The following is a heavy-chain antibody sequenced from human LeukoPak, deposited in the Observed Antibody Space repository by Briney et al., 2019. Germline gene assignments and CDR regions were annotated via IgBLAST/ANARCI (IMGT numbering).Heavy chain of an antibody. J-gene: IGHJ2*01. D-gene: IGHD6-13*01. CDR1: GGSISSGGYY. CDR3: ARRVGTAGSRYFDL. Sequence: SETLSLTCTVSGGSISSGGYYWSCIRQPPGKGLECIGYIYYSGTTNYNPSLKSRVTVSVDTSKNQSSLKLTSVTAADTAVYYCARRVGTAGSRYFDLWGRGTLVTVSS. CDR2: IYYSGTT. V-gene: IGHV4-61*08.